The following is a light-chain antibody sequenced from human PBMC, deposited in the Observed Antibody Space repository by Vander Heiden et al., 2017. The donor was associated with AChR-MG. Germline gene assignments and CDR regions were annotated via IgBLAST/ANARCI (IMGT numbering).Light chain of an antibody. V-gene: IGKV1-9*01. J-gene: IGKJ4*01. CDR1: QGISSY. Sequence: DIQLIQSPSFLSASVGDRVTITCRASQGISSYLAWYQQKPGKAPKPLIFAASTLESGVPSRFSGSGSGTEFTLTIRSLQPEDFATYYCQQLNSHPLTFGGGTKVESK. CDR2: AAS. CDR3: QQLNSHPLT.